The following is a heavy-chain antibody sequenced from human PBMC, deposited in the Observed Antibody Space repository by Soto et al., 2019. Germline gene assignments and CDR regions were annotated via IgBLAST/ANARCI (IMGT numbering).Heavy chain of an antibody. V-gene: IGHV1-69*13. CDR3: ARGYCSGGNCYSGMDV. CDR1: GGTFSTQA. Sequence: SVKVSCKASGGTFSTQAIIWVRQAPGHGLEWMGGIIPISGTTYYTQKFQGRVTITADEPTSTAFMELTSPKSDDTAVCSCARGYCSGGNCYSGMDVWGQGTMVTVSS. D-gene: IGHD2-15*01. CDR2: IIPISGTT. J-gene: IGHJ6*02.